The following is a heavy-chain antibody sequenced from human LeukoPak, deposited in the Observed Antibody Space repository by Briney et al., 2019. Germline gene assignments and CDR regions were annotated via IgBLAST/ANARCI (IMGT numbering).Heavy chain of an antibody. CDR3: ASGVNYFDY. Sequence: GGSLRLSCAASGFTFSSYNMKWVRQAPGKGLEWVSSISSRSSYIFYADSVKGRFTSSRDNAKKSLYLQMNSLRAEDTAVYYCASGVNYFDYWGQGTLVTVSS. V-gene: IGHV3-21*01. CDR2: ISSRSSYI. CDR1: GFTFSSYN. J-gene: IGHJ4*02. D-gene: IGHD3-3*01.